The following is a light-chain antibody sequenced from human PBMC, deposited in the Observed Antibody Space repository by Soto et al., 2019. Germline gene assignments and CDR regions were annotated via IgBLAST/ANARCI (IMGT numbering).Light chain of an antibody. CDR1: SGHSSYA. V-gene: IGLV4-69*01. CDR2: LNSDGSH. Sequence: QLVLTQSPSASASLGASVNLTCTLSSGHSSYAIAWHQQQPEKGPRYLMKLNSDGSHSKGDGIPDRFSGSSSGAERYLTISSLQAEDEADSYCQTWGTGIVVFGGGTKVTVL. CDR3: QTWGTGIVV. J-gene: IGLJ2*01.